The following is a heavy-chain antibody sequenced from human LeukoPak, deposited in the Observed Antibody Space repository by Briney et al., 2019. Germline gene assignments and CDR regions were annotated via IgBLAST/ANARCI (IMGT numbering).Heavy chain of an antibody. J-gene: IGHJ4*02. V-gene: IGHV1-3*01. Sequence: ASVKVSCKASGGTFSSYAISWVRQAPGQRLEWMGWINAGNGNTKYSQKFQGRVTITRDTSASTAYMELSSLRSEDTAVYYCARDGFGGQQLVHDYWGQGTLVTVSS. CDR3: ARDGFGGQQLVHDY. CDR2: INAGNGNT. CDR1: GGTFSSYA. D-gene: IGHD6-13*01.